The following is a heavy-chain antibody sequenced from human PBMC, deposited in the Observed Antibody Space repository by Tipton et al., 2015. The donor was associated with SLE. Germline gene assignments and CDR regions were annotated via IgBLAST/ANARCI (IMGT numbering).Heavy chain of an antibody. CDR1: GGSLSGYY. CDR2: INNVGRT. J-gene: IGHJ4*02. D-gene: IGHD6-19*01. V-gene: IGHV4-34*01. Sequence: TLSLTCAVYGGSLSGYYWSWLRQSPGKGLEWIDDINNVGRTNYNPSLRSRATISIDTSKNQFSLKLTSVTAADTAVYYCARGPFQRWPPGAYWGQGTLVTVSS. CDR3: ARGPFQRWPPGAY.